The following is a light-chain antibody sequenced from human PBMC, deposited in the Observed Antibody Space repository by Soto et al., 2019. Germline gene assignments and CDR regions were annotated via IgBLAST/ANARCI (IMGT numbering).Light chain of an antibody. CDR2: DAS. CDR3: QQYNSYVWT. V-gene: IGKV1-5*01. Sequence: IQLTQSPSTLSPSVGDRVTITCRASQSISSWLAWYQQKPGKAPKLLSYDASSLESGVPSRFRGSGSGTEFTLTISSLKPDDFETYYCQQYNSYVWTFGQGTKVDIK. J-gene: IGKJ1*01. CDR1: QSISSW.